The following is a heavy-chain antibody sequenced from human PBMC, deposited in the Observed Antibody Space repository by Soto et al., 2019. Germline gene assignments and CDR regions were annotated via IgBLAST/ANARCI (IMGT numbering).Heavy chain of an antibody. V-gene: IGHV4-30-2*01. D-gene: IGHD3-10*01. J-gene: IGHJ4*02. CDR1: GASITYVVYS. CDR3: ARGGGFDSFDY. CDR2: INHLETT. Sequence: TSETLSLTCTVSGASITYVVYSWSWIRQTPGKGLEWIGYINHLETTFYNPSFESRLTLSIDRTKNQFSLNLKSMSAADRAVYFCARGGGFDSFDYWGQGILVTVS.